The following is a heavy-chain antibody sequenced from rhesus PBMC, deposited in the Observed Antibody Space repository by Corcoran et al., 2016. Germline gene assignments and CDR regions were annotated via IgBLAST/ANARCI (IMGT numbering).Heavy chain of an antibody. D-gene: IGHD3-34*01. CDR1: GYTFTDYY. CDR2: VDPEDGEA. CDR3: ATDVLSGVIINFGY. V-gene: IGHV1-111*02. Sequence: EVQLVQSGAEVKKPGASVKISCKASGYTFTDYYLHCVRQVPGKGLEWMGRVDPEDGEAIHAQKIQDRVTITADTSTDTAYMELSSLRSEDTAVYYCATDVLSGVIINFGYWGQGVLVTVSS. J-gene: IGHJ4*01.